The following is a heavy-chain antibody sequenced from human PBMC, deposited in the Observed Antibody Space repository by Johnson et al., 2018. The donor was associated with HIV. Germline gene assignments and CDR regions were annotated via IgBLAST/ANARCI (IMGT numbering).Heavy chain of an antibody. V-gene: IGHV3-30*02. D-gene: IGHD6-19*01. CDR2: IRYDGSNK. J-gene: IGHJ3*02. CDR3: AKESSGWYHAGDAFDI. Sequence: QVQLVESGGGVVQPGGSLRLSCAASGFTFSNYGMHWVRQAPGKGLEWVAFIRYDGSNKYYADSVKGRFTISRDNSKNTVFLQMNSLRPEDTAVYYCAKESSGWYHAGDAFDIWGQGTMVTVSS. CDR1: GFTFSNYG.